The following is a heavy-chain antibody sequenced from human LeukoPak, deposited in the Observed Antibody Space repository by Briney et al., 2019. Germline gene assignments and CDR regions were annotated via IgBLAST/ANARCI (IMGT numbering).Heavy chain of an antibody. J-gene: IGHJ4*02. Sequence: GGSLRLSCAASGFTFSSYAVSWVRQAPGKGLEWVANIKQDGSEKYYVDAVKGRFTISRDNAKNSLYLQMNSLRAEDTAVYYCARDLDYWGQGTLVTVSS. CDR3: ARDLDY. CDR2: IKQDGSEK. CDR1: GFTFSSYA. V-gene: IGHV3-7*03.